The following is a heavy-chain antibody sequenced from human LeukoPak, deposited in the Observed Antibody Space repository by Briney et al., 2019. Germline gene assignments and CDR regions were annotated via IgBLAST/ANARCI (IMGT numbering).Heavy chain of an antibody. CDR1: GFSFTSYA. Sequence: GGSLRLSCAASGFSFTSYAMHWVRQAPGKGLEWVAVISYDGSNKYYADSVKGRFTISRDNSKNTLFLEMNSLRAEDTAVYYCAKALTSGWYLDAFNIWGQGTMVTVSS. J-gene: IGHJ3*02. CDR2: ISYDGSNK. D-gene: IGHD6-19*01. V-gene: IGHV3-30*18. CDR3: AKALTSGWYLDAFNI.